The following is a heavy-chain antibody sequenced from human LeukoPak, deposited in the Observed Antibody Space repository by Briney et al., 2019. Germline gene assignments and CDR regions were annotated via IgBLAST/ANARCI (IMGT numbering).Heavy chain of an antibody. Sequence: GGSLRLSCAASGFTFSDYYMSWLRQAPGKGLEWVSYISSSGSTIYYADSVKGRFTISRDNAKNSLYLQMNSLRAEDTATYYCARDLYYFDSSGPTIEYWGQGTLVTVSS. CDR1: GFTFSDYY. CDR2: ISSSGSTI. V-gene: IGHV3-11*04. D-gene: IGHD3-22*01. J-gene: IGHJ4*02. CDR3: ARDLYYFDSSGPTIEY.